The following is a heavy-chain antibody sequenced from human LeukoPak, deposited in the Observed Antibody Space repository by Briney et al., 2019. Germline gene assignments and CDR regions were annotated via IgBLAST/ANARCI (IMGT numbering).Heavy chain of an antibody. D-gene: IGHD1-26*01. Sequence: PGGSLRLSCAASSSYSMNWGRQAPGKGLEWVSYISSSSSTIYYADSVKGRFTISRDNAKNSLYLQMNSLRAEDTAVYYCAREGTRSGSYSYWFDPWGQGTLVTVSS. CDR2: ISSSSSTI. CDR1: SSYS. J-gene: IGHJ5*02. CDR3: AREGTRSGSYSYWFDP. V-gene: IGHV3-48*01.